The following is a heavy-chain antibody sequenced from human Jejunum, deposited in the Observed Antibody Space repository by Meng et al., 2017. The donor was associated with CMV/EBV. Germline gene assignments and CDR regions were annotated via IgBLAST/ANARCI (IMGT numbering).Heavy chain of an antibody. CDR2: IYNDGTK. CDR1: GFTVSESY. J-gene: IGHJ4*02. V-gene: IGHV3-53*01. Sequence: AASGFTVSESYMSWVRQAPGKGPEWISVIYNDGTKYYADSVKGRFTISRDNSKNTLYLQMNSLRAEDTAFYYCARYVNFGGDSNYWGQGTLVTVSS. CDR3: ARYVNFGGDSNY. D-gene: IGHD2-21*02.